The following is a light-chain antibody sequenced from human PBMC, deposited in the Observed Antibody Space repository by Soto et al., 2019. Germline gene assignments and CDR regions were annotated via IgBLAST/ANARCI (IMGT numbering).Light chain of an antibody. CDR1: QSLLYIDGYNY. J-gene: IGKJ3*01. CDR3: MQARQTPFT. CDR2: SAS. V-gene: IGKV2-28*01. Sequence: DIVMTQSPLSLPVTPGEPASISCTSSQSLLYIDGYNYLDWYLQKPGQPPKLLIYSASNRASGVPARFSGSGSGTDFTLKLSRVEAEDVGVYFCMQARQTPFTFGPGTKVDIK.